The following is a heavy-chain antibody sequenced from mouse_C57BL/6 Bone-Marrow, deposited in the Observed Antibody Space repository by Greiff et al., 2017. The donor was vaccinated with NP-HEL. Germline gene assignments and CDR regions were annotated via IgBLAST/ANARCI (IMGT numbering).Heavy chain of an antibody. CDR3: ARPYYVTTSLGAY. D-gene: IGHD2-10*01. CDR2: INPNNGGT. Sequence: EVQLQQSGPELVKPGASVKISCKASGYTFTDYYMNWVKQSHGKSLEWIGDINPNNGGTSYNQKFKGKATLTVDKSSSTAYMELRSLTSEDSAVYYCARPYYVTTSLGAYWGQGTLVTVSA. CDR1: GYTFTDYY. J-gene: IGHJ3*01. V-gene: IGHV1-26*01.